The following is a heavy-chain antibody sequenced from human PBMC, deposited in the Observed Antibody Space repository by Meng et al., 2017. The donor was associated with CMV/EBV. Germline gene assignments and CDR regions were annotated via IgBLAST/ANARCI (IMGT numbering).Heavy chain of an antibody. CDR3: AREGGIVVVPAAPGWFDP. V-gene: IGHV1-69*01. CDR1: GGTLSSYA. Sequence: VWLGQSGAEVKRPGSAVKVSGKASGGTLSSYAISWVRQAPGQGLEWMGGIIPIFGTANYAQKFQGRVKITADESTSTAYMELSSLRSEDTAVYYCAREGGIVVVPAAPGWFDPWGQGTLVTVSS. J-gene: IGHJ5*02. CDR2: IIPIFGTA. D-gene: IGHD2-2*01.